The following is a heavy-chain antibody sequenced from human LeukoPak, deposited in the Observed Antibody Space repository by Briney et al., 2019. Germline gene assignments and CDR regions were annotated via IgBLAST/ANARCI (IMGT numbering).Heavy chain of an antibody. Sequence: ASETLSLTCSVSGGSFTSSSFYWGWIRQPPGKGLEWIGSMYYSGSTYYNPSLKSRVTISVDTSKNQFSLKMSSVTAADTAVYFCARRAINSVMFDYWGQGTLVTVSS. CDR1: GGSFTSSSFY. CDR3: ARRAINSVMFDY. CDR2: MYYSGST. D-gene: IGHD3-16*01. J-gene: IGHJ4*02. V-gene: IGHV4-39*01.